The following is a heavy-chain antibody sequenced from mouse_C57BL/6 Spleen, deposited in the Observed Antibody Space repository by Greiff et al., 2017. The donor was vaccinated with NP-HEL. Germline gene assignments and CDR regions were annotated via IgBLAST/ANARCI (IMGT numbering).Heavy chain of an antibody. CDR1: GFTFNTYA. CDR2: IRSKSRNYAT. J-gene: IGHJ2*01. V-gene: IGHV10-3*01. Sequence: EVQLVESGGGLVQPKGSLKLSCAASGFTFNTYAMHWVRQAPGKGLEWVARIRSKSRNYATYYADSVKDRLTISRDDSQSMLYLQMNNLKTEDTAMYYCVRDGEVVSFDYWGQGTTLTVSS. CDR3: VRDGEVVSFDY. D-gene: IGHD1-1*01.